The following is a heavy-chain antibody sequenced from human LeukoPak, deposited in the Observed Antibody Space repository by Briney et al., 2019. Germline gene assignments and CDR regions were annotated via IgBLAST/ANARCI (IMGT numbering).Heavy chain of an antibody. CDR2: NYHSGSI. J-gene: IGHJ6*02. Sequence: SETLSLTCAVSGGSISSRNWWSWVRQPPEKGLEWIGENYHSGSINYNPSLKSRVTISVDKSKNQLSLRLTSVTAADTAVYYCARDNGAIRAYYYHGMDVWGQGTTVTVSS. CDR3: ARDNGAIRAYYYHGMDV. CDR1: GGSISSRNW. V-gene: IGHV4-4*02. D-gene: IGHD2-8*01.